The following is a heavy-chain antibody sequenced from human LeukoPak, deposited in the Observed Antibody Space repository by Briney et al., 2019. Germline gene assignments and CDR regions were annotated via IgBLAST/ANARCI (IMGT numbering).Heavy chain of an antibody. CDR2: ISGSGGTT. Sequence: GGSLRLSCAASEFTFSTYGMSWVRQAPGKGLEWVSAISGSGGTTYYADSVKGRFTISRDNSKDTLYLQMSSLRAEDTAVYYCAKGLTNWFDPWGQGTLVTVSS. D-gene: IGHD3-16*01. J-gene: IGHJ5*02. V-gene: IGHV3-23*01. CDR1: EFTFSTYG. CDR3: AKGLTNWFDP.